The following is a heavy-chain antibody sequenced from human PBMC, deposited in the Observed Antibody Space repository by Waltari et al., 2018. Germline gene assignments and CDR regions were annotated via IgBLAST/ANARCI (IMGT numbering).Heavy chain of an antibody. CDR2: IYHSGST. Sequence: QVQLQESGPRLVQPSETLSLTCAVSGYSLSSGYYWGWIRQPPGKGLEWIGSIYHSGSTYYNPSLKSRVTISVDTSKNQFSLKVRSVTAADTAVYYCASGSPAADYWGQGTLVTVSS. CDR1: GYSLSSGYY. V-gene: IGHV4-38-2*01. CDR3: ASGSPAADY. J-gene: IGHJ4*02. D-gene: IGHD6-25*01.